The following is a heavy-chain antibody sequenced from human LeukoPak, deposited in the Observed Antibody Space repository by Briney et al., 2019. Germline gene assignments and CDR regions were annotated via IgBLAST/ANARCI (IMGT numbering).Heavy chain of an antibody. CDR3: AKDGDCSSTSCYVPLAYYYYYMDV. CDR2: IRYDGSNK. D-gene: IGHD2-2*01. CDR1: GFTFSSYG. J-gene: IGHJ6*03. V-gene: IGHV3-30*02. Sequence: GGSLRLSCAASGFTFSSYGMHWVRQAPGKGLEWVAFIRYDGSNKYYADSVKGRFTISRDNSKNTLYLEMNSLRAEDTAVYYCAKDGDCSSTSCYVPLAYYYYYMDVWGKGTTVTVSS.